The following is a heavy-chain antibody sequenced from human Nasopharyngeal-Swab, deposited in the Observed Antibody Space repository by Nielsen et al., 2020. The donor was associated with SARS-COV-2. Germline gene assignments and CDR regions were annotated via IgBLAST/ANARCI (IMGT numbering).Heavy chain of an antibody. D-gene: IGHD2-8*01. CDR3: ATAPGYCTNGVCPGGWFDP. V-gene: IGHV1-24*01. CDR2: FDPEDGET. CDR1: GYTLTELS. J-gene: IGHJ5*02. Sequence: ASVKVSCKVSGYTLTELSMHWVRQAPGKGLEWMGGFDPEDGETIYAQKFQGRVTMTEDTSTDTAYMELSSLRSEDTAVYYCATAPGYCTNGVCPGGWFDPWDQGTLVTVSS.